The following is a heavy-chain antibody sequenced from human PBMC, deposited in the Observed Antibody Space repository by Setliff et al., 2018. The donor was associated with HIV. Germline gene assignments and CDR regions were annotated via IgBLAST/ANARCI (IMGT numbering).Heavy chain of an antibody. D-gene: IGHD2-15*01. V-gene: IGHV3-48*01. CDR3: ARAGVVEGYYYYYYMDV. CDR1: GFTFDSYS. CDR2: ISGLGGGTI. Sequence: PGGSLRLSCATSGFTFDSYSIIWVRQAPGKGLEWVSYISGLGGGTIYYADSVRGRFTISRDDAEKSVYLQMNGLRAEDTAVYYCARAGVVEGYYYYYYMDVWGKGTTVTVSS. J-gene: IGHJ6*03.